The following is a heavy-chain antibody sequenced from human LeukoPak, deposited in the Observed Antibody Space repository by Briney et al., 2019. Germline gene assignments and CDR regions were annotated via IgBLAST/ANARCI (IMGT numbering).Heavy chain of an antibody. D-gene: IGHD6-6*01. CDR1: GFTFSSYA. CDR3: VREYSSSSGRAFDI. J-gene: IGHJ3*02. CDR2: ISGSGGST. Sequence: PGGSLRLSCAASGFTFSSYAMSWVRQAPGKGLEWVSAISGSGGSTYYADSVKGRFTISRDNAKSTLYLQMNSLRAEDTAVYYCVREYSSSSGRAFDIWGQGTMVTVSP. V-gene: IGHV3-23*01.